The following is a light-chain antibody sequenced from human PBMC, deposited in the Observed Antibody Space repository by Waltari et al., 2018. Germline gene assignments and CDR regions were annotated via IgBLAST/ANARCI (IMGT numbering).Light chain of an antibody. Sequence: VLTPSPGTLSLSVGERATVSCRASESVSRALAWYQQNPGQAPRLLIYGASTRATGIPDRFSGSGYGTDFSLTISRLESDDFAVYYCQHYLRLPVTFGQGTTVE. CDR3: QHYLRLPVT. CDR1: ESVSRA. V-gene: IGKV3-20*01. J-gene: IGKJ1*01. CDR2: GAS.